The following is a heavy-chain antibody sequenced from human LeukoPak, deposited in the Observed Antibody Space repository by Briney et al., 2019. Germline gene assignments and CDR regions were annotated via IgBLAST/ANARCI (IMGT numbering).Heavy chain of an antibody. CDR3: AKDGGSSWTGPYFDY. CDR2: ISSSSSYI. V-gene: IGHV3-21*04. CDR1: GFTFSSYS. Sequence: GGSLRLSCAASGFTFSSYSMNWVRQAPGKGLEWVSSISSSSSYIYYADSVKGRFTISRDNAKNSLYLQMNSLRAEDTAVYYCAKDGGSSWTGPYFDYWGQGTLVTVSS. D-gene: IGHD6-13*01. J-gene: IGHJ4*02.